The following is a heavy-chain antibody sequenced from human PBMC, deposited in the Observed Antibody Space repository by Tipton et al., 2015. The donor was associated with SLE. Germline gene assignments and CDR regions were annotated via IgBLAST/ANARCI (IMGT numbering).Heavy chain of an antibody. D-gene: IGHD3-3*01. J-gene: IGHJ3*01. CDR3: AKGRRITIFGVVGEAFDL. CDR1: GFTFSIYG. V-gene: IGHV3-64*02. Sequence: SLRLSCTASGFTFSIYGFHWVRQAPGKGLEYVAGITSDGTKSYYADSVKDRFTISRDNSKNTLYLQMGSLRVEDTAVYYCAKGRRITIFGVVGEAFDLWGQGTMVSVSS. CDR2: ITSDGTKS.